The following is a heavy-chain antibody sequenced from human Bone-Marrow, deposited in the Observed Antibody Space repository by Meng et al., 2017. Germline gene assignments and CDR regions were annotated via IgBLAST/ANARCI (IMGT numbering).Heavy chain of an antibody. V-gene: IGHV3-49*04. CDR1: GFTFGDYA. D-gene: IGHD3-10*01. CDR3: AREGRREGSYFDY. J-gene: IGHJ4*02. Sequence: GESLKISCTASGFTFGDYAMSWVRQAPGKGLEWVGFIRSKAYGGTTEYAASVKGRFTISRDDSKSIAYLQMNSLKTEDTAVYYCAREGRREGSYFDYWGQGTLVTVSS. CDR2: IRSKAYGGTT.